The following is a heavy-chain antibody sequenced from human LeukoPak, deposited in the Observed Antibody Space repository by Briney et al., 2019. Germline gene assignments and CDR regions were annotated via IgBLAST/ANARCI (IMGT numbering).Heavy chain of an antibody. CDR2: IYYSGST. CDR3: ARQGYADFSPRPFDY. CDR1: GGSIRNSGYY. J-gene: IGHJ4*02. V-gene: IGHV4-39*01. Sequence: SETLSLTCTVSGGSIRNSGYYWGWIRQPPGKGLEWIGSIYYSGSTYYKPSLKSRVTISVDTSKNQFSLNLNSVTAADTAVYYCARQGYADFSPRPFDYWGQGTLVTVSS. D-gene: IGHD4-17*01.